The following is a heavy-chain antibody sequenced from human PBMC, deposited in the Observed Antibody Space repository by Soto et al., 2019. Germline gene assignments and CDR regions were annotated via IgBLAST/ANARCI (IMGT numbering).Heavy chain of an antibody. V-gene: IGHV1-46*01. CDR2: ISPRDGGT. CDR3: ARGRLFSSSSRGLGYYGMDD. CDR1: GYTFTNYY. D-gene: IGHD6-6*01. Sequence: VASVKLSCKASGYTFTNYYMHWVRQAPGQGPEWMGIISPRDGGTSNAQKFQGRLTMTAETSTSTLYMKLSSLTSEDTAVYYCARGRLFSSSSRGLGYYGMDDWGDETTVAICS. J-gene: IGHJ6*04.